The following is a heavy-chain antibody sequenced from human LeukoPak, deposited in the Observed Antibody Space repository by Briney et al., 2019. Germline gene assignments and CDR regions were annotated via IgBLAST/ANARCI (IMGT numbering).Heavy chain of an antibody. J-gene: IGHJ3*02. CDR2: INPNSGGT. CDR1: GYIFSDCY. CDR3: AGSYYNFYDAFDI. Sequence: GASVTVSCKASGYIFSDCYLYWVRQAPGQGLEWMGWINPNSGGTNYAQKFQGRVTMTRDTSISTAYMELSGLRSDDAAVYYCAGSYYNFYDAFDIWGQGTMVTVSS. D-gene: IGHD3-10*01. V-gene: IGHV1-2*02.